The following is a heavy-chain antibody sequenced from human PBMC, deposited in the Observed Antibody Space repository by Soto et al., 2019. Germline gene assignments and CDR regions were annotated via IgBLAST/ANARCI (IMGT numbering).Heavy chain of an antibody. CDR1: GGSIGTYY. V-gene: IGHV4-59*01. D-gene: IGHD7-27*01. CDR3: AREVWGTMYYFDL. CDR2: IYYSGST. J-gene: IGHJ4*02. Sequence: PSETLSLTCTVSGGSIGTYYWDWIRQPPGKGLEWIGNIYYSGSTTYNPSLKSRVTISLDTSKNQFSLRLSSVTAADTAVYYCAREVWGTMYYFDLWGPGTLVTVYS.